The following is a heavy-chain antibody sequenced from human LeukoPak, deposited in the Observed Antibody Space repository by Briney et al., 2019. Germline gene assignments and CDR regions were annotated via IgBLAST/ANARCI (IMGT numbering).Heavy chain of an antibody. Sequence: GGSLRLSCAASGFTFDDYAMHWVRQAPGKGLEWVSGISWNSGSIGYADSVKGRFTISRDNAKNSLYLQMNSLRAEDMALYYCAKDNLIRYSGLGGYFDYWGQGTLVTVSS. V-gene: IGHV3-9*03. CDR2: ISWNSGSI. D-gene: IGHD5-12*01. J-gene: IGHJ4*02. CDR1: GFTFDDYA. CDR3: AKDNLIRYSGLGGYFDY.